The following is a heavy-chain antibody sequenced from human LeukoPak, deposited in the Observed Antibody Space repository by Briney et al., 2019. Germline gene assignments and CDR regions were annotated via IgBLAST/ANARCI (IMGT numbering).Heavy chain of an antibody. D-gene: IGHD3-22*01. CDR2: ISGYNGYT. J-gene: IGHJ4*02. V-gene: IGHV1-18*01. Sequence: ASVTVSCKASGYTFTNYGINWVRQAPGQGLEWMGWISGYNGYTNYAQKLQGRVTMTTDTSTSTAYMELRSLRSDDTAVHYCARESTARYNYDSSGYYRGAVDYWGQGTLVTVSS. CDR1: GYTFTNYG. CDR3: ARESTARYNYDSSGYYRGAVDY.